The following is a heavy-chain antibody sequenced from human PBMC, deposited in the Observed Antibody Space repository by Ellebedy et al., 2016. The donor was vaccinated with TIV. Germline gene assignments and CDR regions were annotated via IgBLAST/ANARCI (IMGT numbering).Heavy chain of an antibody. V-gene: IGHV3-30*04. Sequence: GGSLRLSXAASGFTFSTYAMNWVRQAPGKGLEWVAVIAYDESRKFYGESVMGRFTISRDNSKNTLYLQMHSLRAEDTAVYYCARESTSGANSYDFGLDVWGQGTTITVSS. CDR2: IAYDESRK. J-gene: IGHJ6*02. D-gene: IGHD1-1*01. CDR1: GFTFSTYA. CDR3: ARESTSGANSYDFGLDV.